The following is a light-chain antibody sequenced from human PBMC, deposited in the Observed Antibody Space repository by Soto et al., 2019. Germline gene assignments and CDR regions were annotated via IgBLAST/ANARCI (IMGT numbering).Light chain of an antibody. CDR3: SSYAGNNIVV. Sequence: QSVLTQPPSASGSPGQSVTISCSGTSRDVGHYDYVSWYQQHPGKAPKLMIYEVSKRPSGVPDRVSGSKSGNTASLTVSGLRAEDEADYFCSSYAGNNIVVFGGGTKLTVL. J-gene: IGLJ2*01. CDR1: SRDVGHYDY. CDR2: EVS. V-gene: IGLV2-8*01.